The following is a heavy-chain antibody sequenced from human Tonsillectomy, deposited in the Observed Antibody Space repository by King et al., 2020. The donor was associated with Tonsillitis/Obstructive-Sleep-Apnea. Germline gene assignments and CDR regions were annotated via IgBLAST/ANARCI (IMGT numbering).Heavy chain of an antibody. J-gene: IGHJ4*02. D-gene: IGHD3-10*01. Sequence: VQLVESGAEVKKPGASVKVYCKASGYTFSTYCMHWVRQAPGQGLEWMGLINSSGGSTSYAQKFQGRVTLTRDTSTSTVYMELSSLRSEDTAVYYWARSSPGSGFFDYWGQRTLFTVSS. CDR3: ARSSPGSGFFDY. V-gene: IGHV1-46*01. CDR2: INSSGGST. CDR1: GYTFSTYC.